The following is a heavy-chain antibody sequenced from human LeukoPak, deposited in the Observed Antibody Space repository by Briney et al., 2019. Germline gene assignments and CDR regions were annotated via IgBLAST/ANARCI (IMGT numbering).Heavy chain of an antibody. V-gene: IGHV1-69*13. CDR1: GGTFSSYA. D-gene: IGHD2-2*02. Sequence: ASVKVSCKASGGTFSSYAISWVRQAPGQGLEWMGGIIPIFGTANYAQKFQGRVTITADESTSTAYMELSSLRSEDTAVYYCARGYCSSTSCYTRGQYFQHWGQGTLVTVSS. CDR2: IIPIFGTA. CDR3: ARGYCSSTSCYTRGQYFQH. J-gene: IGHJ1*01.